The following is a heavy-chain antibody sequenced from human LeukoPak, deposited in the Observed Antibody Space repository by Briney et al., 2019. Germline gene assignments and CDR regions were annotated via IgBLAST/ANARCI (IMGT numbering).Heavy chain of an antibody. CDR3: AKDPGRSRIAVAAPFDY. D-gene: IGHD6-19*01. J-gene: IGHJ4*02. CDR1: GFTFSSYS. V-gene: IGHV3-21*01. CDR2: ISSSSSYI. Sequence: GGSLRLSCAASGFTFSSYSMNWVRQAPGKGLEWVSSISSSSSYIYYADSVKGRFTISRDNAKNSLYLQMNSLRAEDTAVYYCAKDPGRSRIAVAAPFDYWGQGTLVTVSS.